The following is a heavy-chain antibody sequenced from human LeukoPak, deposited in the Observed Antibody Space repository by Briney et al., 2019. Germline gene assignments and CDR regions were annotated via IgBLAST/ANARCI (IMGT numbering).Heavy chain of an antibody. V-gene: IGHV1-18*01. Sequence: ASVKVSCKASGYTFSSYGITWVRQAPGQGLEWMGWISGYNDNTNYAQKLQGRVTMTTDTSTSTAYMELRSLRSDDTAVYYCARDGIAARTFDYWGQGTLVTVSS. J-gene: IGHJ4*02. D-gene: IGHD6-6*01. CDR3: ARDGIAARTFDY. CDR2: ISGYNDNT. CDR1: GYTFSSYG.